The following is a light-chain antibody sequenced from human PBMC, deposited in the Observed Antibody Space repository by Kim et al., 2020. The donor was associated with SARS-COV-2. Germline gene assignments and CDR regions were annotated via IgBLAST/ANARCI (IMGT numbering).Light chain of an antibody. CDR1: QSVSNSF. J-gene: IGKJ1*01. Sequence: AAGERATLSCRASQSVSNSFLAWYQQKPGQAPRLLIYGASSRATAIPDRFSGSGSGTDFTLTISGLEPEDFAVYYCHQYGSSPRTFGQGTKVDIK. V-gene: IGKV3-20*01. CDR3: HQYGSSPRT. CDR2: GAS.